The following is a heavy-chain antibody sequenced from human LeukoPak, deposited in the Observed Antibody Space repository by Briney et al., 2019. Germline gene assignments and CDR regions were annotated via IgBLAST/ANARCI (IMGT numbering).Heavy chain of an antibody. D-gene: IGHD2-8*01. CDR3: ARGPERTGVGTRYYYDMDV. CDR2: ISSSSGYI. J-gene: IGHJ6*02. Sequence: GGSLRLSCAASGFSFNIHTINWVRQAPGKGLEWVSSISSSSGYIYYADSVKGRFTISRDNDNNSLYLQMNSLRAEDTAVYCCARGPERTGVGTRYYYDMDVWGQGTTVTVSS. V-gene: IGHV3-21*01. CDR1: GFSFNIHT.